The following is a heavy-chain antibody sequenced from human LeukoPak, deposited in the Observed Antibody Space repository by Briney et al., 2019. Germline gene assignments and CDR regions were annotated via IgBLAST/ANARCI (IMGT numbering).Heavy chain of an antibody. CDR1: GFTFRSSW. Sequence: GGSLRLSCAASGFTFRSSWMSWVRQAPGKGLEWVANIKQDGSEKYYVDSVKGRFTISRDNAENSLYLQMNSLRAEDTAVYYCARALLSSSASWGQGTLVTVSS. CDR2: IKQDGSEK. V-gene: IGHV3-7*01. CDR3: ARALLSSSAS. D-gene: IGHD6-13*01. J-gene: IGHJ5*02.